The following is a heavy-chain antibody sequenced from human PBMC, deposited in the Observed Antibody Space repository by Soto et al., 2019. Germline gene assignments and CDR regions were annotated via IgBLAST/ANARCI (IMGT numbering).Heavy chain of an antibody. J-gene: IGHJ6*02. Sequence: SGGSLRLCYAASGFTFSNYAMSWVRQAPGSGLEWVSSISGSGGSTFYTNSVKGRFTISRDNSKNTLYLQMGSLRAEDMAVYYCARNLYSSYGMDVWGQGTTVTVSS. D-gene: IGHD6-19*01. V-gene: IGHV3-23*01. CDR3: ARNLYSSYGMDV. CDR1: GFTFSNYA. CDR2: ISGSGGST.